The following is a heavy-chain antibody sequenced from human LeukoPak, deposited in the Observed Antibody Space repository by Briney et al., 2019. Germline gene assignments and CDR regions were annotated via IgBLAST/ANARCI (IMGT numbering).Heavy chain of an antibody. CDR1: GFAFNNYA. Sequence: GGSLRLSCAAPGFAFNNYAMTWVRQAPGKGLEGVSNINDNGGQRHYADSVKGRFTISRDNSKNTLFLQMDSLRAEDTAVYYCAKTQWKVGATDYFDYWGQGILVTVSS. D-gene: IGHD1-26*01. J-gene: IGHJ4*02. CDR2: INDNGGQR. CDR3: AKTQWKVGATDYFDY. V-gene: IGHV3-23*01.